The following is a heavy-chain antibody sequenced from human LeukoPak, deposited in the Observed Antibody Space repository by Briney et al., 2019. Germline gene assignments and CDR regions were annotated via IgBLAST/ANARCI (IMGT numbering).Heavy chain of an antibody. CDR2: IIPIFGTA. Sequence: GASVKVSCKASGGIFSSYAISWVRQAPGQGLEWMGGIIPIFGTANYAQKFQGRVTITTDESTSTAYMELSRLRSEDTAVYYCARPIVGATLDAFDIWGQGTMVTVSS. V-gene: IGHV1-69*05. J-gene: IGHJ3*02. D-gene: IGHD1-26*01. CDR3: ARPIVGATLDAFDI. CDR1: GGIFSSYA.